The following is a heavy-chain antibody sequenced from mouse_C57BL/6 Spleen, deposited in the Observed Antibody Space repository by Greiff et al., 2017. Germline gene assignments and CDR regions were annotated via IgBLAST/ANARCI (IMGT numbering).Heavy chain of an antibody. CDR1: GFTFSDYG. CDR2: ISSGSSTI. Sequence: EVKLMESGGGLVKPGGSLKLSCAASGFTFSDYGMHWVRQAPEKGLEWVAYISSGSSTIYYADTVKGRFTISRDNAKNTLFLQMTSLRSEDTAMYYCARRAGTGYAMDDWGQGTSVTVSS. CDR3: ARRAGTGYAMDD. J-gene: IGHJ4*01. V-gene: IGHV5-17*01. D-gene: IGHD3-3*01.